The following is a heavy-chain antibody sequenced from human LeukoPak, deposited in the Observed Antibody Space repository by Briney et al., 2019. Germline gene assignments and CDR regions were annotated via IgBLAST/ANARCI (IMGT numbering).Heavy chain of an antibody. J-gene: IGHJ5*02. V-gene: IGHV4-38-2*02. Sequence: PSETLSLTCTVSGYSISSGYYWGWIRQAPGKGLEWIGSIYNSGSTYYNPSLKSRVTISVDMSKNQFSLKMSSVTAADTAVYYCARAYSSSWYWNWFDPWSQGTLVTVSS. CDR2: IYNSGST. D-gene: IGHD6-13*01. CDR1: GYSISSGYY. CDR3: ARAYSSSWYWNWFDP.